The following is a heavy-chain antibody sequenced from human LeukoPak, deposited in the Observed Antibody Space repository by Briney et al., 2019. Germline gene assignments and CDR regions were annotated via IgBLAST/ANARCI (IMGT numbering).Heavy chain of an antibody. CDR1: VYTFTTNY. D-gene: IGHD4-17*01. V-gene: IGHV1-46*01. Sequence: GASVTVSFKSSVYTFTTNYIHWVRHPPPHGLERKGIINPSGGSTTYAQIFQGRITLTRDTSPSTVYRERSSLRSDYTAVYYGARAPKVGTTGYCDQWGKGTLVTVSS. CDR2: INPSGGST. CDR3: ARAPKVGTTGYCDQ. J-gene: IGHJ4*02.